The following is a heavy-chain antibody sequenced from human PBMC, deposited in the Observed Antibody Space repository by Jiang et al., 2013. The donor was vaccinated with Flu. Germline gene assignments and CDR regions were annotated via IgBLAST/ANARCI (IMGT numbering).Heavy chain of an antibody. CDR1: GASTSSYY. V-gene: IGHV4-59*01. J-gene: IGHJ6*03. CDR3: ARVLWGTYGDSTYPYYMDV. Sequence: KPSETLSLTCTVSGASTSSYYWSWIRQPPGKGLEYIGYISYGGSTNYISSLKSRVAISVDTSKNQFSLKLSSVTAADTAVYYCARVLWGTYGDSTYPYYMDVWGKGTTVTVSS. D-gene: IGHD4-17*01. CDR2: ISYGGST.